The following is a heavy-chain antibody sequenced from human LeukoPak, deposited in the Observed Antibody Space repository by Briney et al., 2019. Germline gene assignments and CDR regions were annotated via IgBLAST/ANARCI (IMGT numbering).Heavy chain of an antibody. CDR2: INPSGGSA. D-gene: IGHD2-21*02. Sequence: GASVKVSCKASGYTFTSYYMHWVRQAPGQGLEWMGIINPSGGSATYAQKFQGRVTVTRDTSTGTVYMELSSLRSEDTAVYYCARFNCGADCYTDYWGQGTLVTVSS. J-gene: IGHJ4*02. CDR1: GYTFTSYY. CDR3: ARFNCGADCYTDY. V-gene: IGHV1-46*01.